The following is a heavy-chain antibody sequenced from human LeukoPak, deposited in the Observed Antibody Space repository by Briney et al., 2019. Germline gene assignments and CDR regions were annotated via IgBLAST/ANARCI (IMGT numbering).Heavy chain of an antibody. D-gene: IGHD4-11*01. Sequence: GGSLRLSCAGSGFTFSSYSMNWVRQAPGKGLEWVSSISSGSTYIYYADSMKGRFTISRDNAKNSLYLQMNSLRAEDTAVYSCAGGRTSGGMTTDIDYWGQGTLVTVSS. CDR3: AGGRTSGGMTTDIDY. CDR1: GFTFSSYS. V-gene: IGHV3-21*01. J-gene: IGHJ4*02. CDR2: ISSGSTYI.